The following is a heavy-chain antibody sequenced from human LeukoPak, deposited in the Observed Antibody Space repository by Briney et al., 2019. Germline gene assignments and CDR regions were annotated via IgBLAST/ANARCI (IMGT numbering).Heavy chain of an antibody. J-gene: IGHJ4*02. Sequence: GGSLRPSCVVSGFTFRSYGMHWVRQAPGKGLEWVAVISYEGSDNYYADSVKGRFTISRDNSMHTLYLQMNSRRAEDTAVYYCAKGSGGSYYGYFDYWGQGTLVTVSS. V-gene: IGHV3-30*18. CDR3: AKGSGGSYYGYFDY. CDR1: GFTFRSYG. D-gene: IGHD1-26*01. CDR2: ISYEGSDN.